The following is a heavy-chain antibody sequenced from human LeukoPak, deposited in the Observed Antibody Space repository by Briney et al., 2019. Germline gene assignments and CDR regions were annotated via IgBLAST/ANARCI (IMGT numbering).Heavy chain of an antibody. CDR2: IYYSGST. V-gene: IGHV4-59*01. CDR3: ARAAWDYYMDV. CDR1: GGSISSYY. D-gene: IGHD3-16*01. J-gene: IGHJ6*03. Sequence: SETLSLTCTVSGGSISSYYWSWIRQPPGKGLEWIGYIYYSGSTNYNPSLKSRVTISVDTSKNQFSLKLSSVTAADTAVYYCARAAWDYYMDVWGKGTTVTASS.